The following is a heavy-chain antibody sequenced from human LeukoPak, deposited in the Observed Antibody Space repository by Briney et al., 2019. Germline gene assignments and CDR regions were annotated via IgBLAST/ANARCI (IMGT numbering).Heavy chain of an antibody. CDR3: TRGLQERVYYDSALFFAF. V-gene: IGHV3-49*04. D-gene: IGHD3-22*01. Sequence: PGGSLRLSCAASGFTFSSYGMHWVRQAPGKGLEWVGFIRSKAYGGTTEYAASVKGRFTISRDDSKSIAYLQMNSLKTEDTAVYYCTRGLQERVYYDSALFFAFWGQGTLVTVSS. J-gene: IGHJ4*02. CDR1: GFTFSSYG. CDR2: IRSKAYGGTT.